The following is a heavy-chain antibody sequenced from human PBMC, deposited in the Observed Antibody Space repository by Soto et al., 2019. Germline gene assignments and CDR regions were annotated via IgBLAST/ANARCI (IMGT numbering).Heavy chain of an antibody. CDR3: AREKTRSGFDP. V-gene: IGHV1-18*04. CDR2: ISPYNGNT. Sequence: ASVKVSCKTSGYPFATYVISWVRQAPGQGLEWMGWISPYNGNTKYAGNFQGRATMTTDTSTSTAYMELRSLRSDDTGVYYCAREKTRSGFDPWGQGTLVTVSS. CDR1: GYPFATYV. J-gene: IGHJ5*02. D-gene: IGHD3-3*01.